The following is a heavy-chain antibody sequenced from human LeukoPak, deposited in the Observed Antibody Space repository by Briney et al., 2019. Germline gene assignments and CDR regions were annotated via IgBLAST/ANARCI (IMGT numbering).Heavy chain of an antibody. Sequence: PSETLSLTCAVSGGSISSGGYSWSWIRQPPGKGLEWIGYIYHSGSTYYNPSLKSRVTISVDRSKNQFSLKLSSVTAADTAVYYCARVVVTATKSYYFDYWGQGTLVTVSS. J-gene: IGHJ4*02. CDR2: IYHSGST. CDR3: ARVVVTATKSYYFDY. CDR1: GGSISSGGYS. V-gene: IGHV4-30-2*01. D-gene: IGHD2-21*02.